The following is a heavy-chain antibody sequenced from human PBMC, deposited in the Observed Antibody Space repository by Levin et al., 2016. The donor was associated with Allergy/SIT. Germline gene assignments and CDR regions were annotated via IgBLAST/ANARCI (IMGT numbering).Heavy chain of an antibody. V-gene: IGHV1-3*01. D-gene: IGHD2-2*01. CDR2: INAGNGNT. CDR3: ARGPYCSSTSCYSYHSYYYGMDV. J-gene: IGHJ6*02. Sequence: WVRQAPGQRLEWMGWINAGNGNTKYSQKFQGRVTITRDTSASTAYMELSSLRSEDTAVYYCARGPYCSSTSCYSYHSYYYGMDVWGQGTTVTVSS.